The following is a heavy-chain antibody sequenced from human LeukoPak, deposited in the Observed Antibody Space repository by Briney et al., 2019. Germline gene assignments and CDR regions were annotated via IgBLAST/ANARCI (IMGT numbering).Heavy chain of an antibody. CDR2: INPNSGGT. CDR3: ARDRYILTGAVNWFDP. Sequence: GASVKVSCKASGYTFTGYYMHWVRQAPGQGLEWMGWINPNSGGTNYAQKFQGRVTMTRNTSISTAYMELSSLRSEDTAVYYCARDRYILTGAVNWFDPWGQGTLVTVSS. J-gene: IGHJ5*02. CDR1: GYTFTGYY. D-gene: IGHD3-9*01. V-gene: IGHV1-2*02.